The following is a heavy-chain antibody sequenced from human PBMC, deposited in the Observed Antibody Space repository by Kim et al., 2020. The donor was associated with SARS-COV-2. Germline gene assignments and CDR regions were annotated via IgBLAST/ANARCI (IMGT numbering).Heavy chain of an antibody. V-gene: IGHV4-59*11. J-gene: IGHJ4*01. CDR3: AGDLFRGDFDS. CDR1: GASINTHS. Sequence: SETLSLTCTVSGASINTHSWNWIRQPPGKGLEWIGYVFYSGTTNYNPSLKSRVTISVDPSNNQFSLKLGSVTAADTAVYYRAGDLFRGDFDSWGQGTPVTVSS. D-gene: IGHD3-16*01. CDR2: VFYSGTT.